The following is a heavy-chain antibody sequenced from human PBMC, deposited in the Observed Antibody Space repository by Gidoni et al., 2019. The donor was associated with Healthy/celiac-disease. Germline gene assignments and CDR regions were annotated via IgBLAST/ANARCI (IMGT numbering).Heavy chain of an antibody. J-gene: IGHJ4*02. V-gene: IGHV4-61*02. D-gene: IGHD5-12*01. CDR1: GASISSGNYY. Sequence: QVQLQESGPGLVKPSQTLSLTCTVPGASISSGNYYWSWIRQPAGKGLEWIGRIYTSGSTNYNPSLKSRVTISVDTSKNQFSLKLSSVTAADTAVYYCATQMATRSYYFDYWGQGTLVTVSS. CDR2: IYTSGST. CDR3: ATQMATRSYYFDY.